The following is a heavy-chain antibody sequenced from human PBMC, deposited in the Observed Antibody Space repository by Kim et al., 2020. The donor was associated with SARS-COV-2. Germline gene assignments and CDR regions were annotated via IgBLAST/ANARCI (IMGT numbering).Heavy chain of an antibody. V-gene: IGHV3-72*01. D-gene: IGHD2-21*01. Sequence: AASVTGRFTISREDSKNSLYLQMNSLKSEDTAMYYCVRGGVVVATTDAFDIWGQGTMVTVSS. CDR3: VRGGVVVATTDAFDI. J-gene: IGHJ3*02.